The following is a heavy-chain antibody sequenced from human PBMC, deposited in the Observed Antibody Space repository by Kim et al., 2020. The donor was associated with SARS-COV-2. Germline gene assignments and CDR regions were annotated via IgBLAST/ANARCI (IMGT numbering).Heavy chain of an antibody. CDR1: GYTFTSYA. Sequence: ASVKVSCKASGYTFTSYAMNWVRQAPGQGLEWMGWINTNTGNPTYAQGFTGRFVFSLDTSVSTAYLQISSLKAEDTAVYYCARDPTAMGGWGYYYYGMDVWGQGTTVTVSS. D-gene: IGHD5-18*01. CDR3: ARDPTAMGGWGYYYYGMDV. J-gene: IGHJ6*02. V-gene: IGHV7-4-1*02. CDR2: INTNTGNP.